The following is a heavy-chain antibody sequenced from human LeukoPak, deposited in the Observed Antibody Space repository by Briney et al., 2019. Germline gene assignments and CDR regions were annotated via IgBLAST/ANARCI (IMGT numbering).Heavy chain of an antibody. CDR3: AKPPVRYVDWYWNDY. J-gene: IGHJ4*02. CDR2: ISGSGGSI. CDR1: GFTFSSYA. D-gene: IGHD3-9*01. Sequence: GGSLRLSCAASGFTFSSYAMSWVRQAPGKGLEWVSAISGSGGSIFYADSVKGRFTISRDNSKNTLYLQMNSLRAEDTAVYYCAKPPVRYVDWYWNDYWGRGTLVTVSS. V-gene: IGHV3-23*01.